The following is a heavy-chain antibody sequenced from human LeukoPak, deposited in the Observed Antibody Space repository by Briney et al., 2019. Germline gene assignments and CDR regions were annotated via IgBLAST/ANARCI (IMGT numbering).Heavy chain of an antibody. J-gene: IGHJ4*02. V-gene: IGHV4-59*01. CDR3: TKGGRRDILTY. CDR2: IYDSGST. Sequence: SETLSLTCTVSGGSISSYYWSWIRQPPGRGLEWIGYIYDSGSTNYNPSLKSRVTISVDTSKNQFSLELTSVTAADTAVYYCTKGGRRDILTYWGQGILVTVSP. D-gene: IGHD3-9*01. CDR1: GGSISSYY.